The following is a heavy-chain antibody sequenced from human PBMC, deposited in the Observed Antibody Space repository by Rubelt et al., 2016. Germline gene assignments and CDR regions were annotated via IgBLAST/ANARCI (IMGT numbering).Heavy chain of an antibody. Sequence: QVQLVQSGSELKKPGASVKVSCKASGYSIINYAMNWLRQAPGQGPEWMGWINTKTGNPTYDQGFTGRFVFSLNTSVSTAYLQISSLKTEDTAVYYCARGRVCTTGSCYSTDWGQGTLVTVSS. CDR1: GYSIINYA. CDR2: INTKTGNP. V-gene: IGHV7-4-1*02. J-gene: IGHJ4*02. D-gene: IGHD2-15*01. CDR3: ARGRVCTTGSCYSTD.